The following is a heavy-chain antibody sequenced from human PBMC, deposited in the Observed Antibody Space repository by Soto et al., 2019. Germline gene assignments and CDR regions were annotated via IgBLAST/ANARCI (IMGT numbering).Heavy chain of an antibody. CDR1: GGSISSGGYS. V-gene: IGHV4-30-2*01. Sequence: QLQLQESGSGLVKPSQTLSLTCAVSGGSISSGGYSWSWIRQPPGKGLEWIGYIYHSGSTYYNPSLRRRVTISVDRSNNQFSLKLSSVTAADTAVYYCARRRVFPYYYVMDVWGQGTTVTVSS. J-gene: IGHJ6*02. CDR2: IYHSGST. D-gene: IGHD2-21*01. CDR3: ARRRVFPYYYVMDV.